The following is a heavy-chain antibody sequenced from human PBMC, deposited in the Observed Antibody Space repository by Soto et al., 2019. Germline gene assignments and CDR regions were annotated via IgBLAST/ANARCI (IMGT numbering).Heavy chain of an antibody. CDR2: ISYDGSNK. CDR3: AREPRITIFGVVIRESYYYYYGMDV. J-gene: IGHJ6*02. V-gene: IGHV3-30-3*01. D-gene: IGHD3-3*01. CDR1: GFTFSSYA. Sequence: PGGSLRLSCAASGFTFSSYAMHWVRQAPGKGLEWVAVISYDGSNKYYADSVKGRFTISRDNSKNTLYLQMNSLRAEDTAVYYCAREPRITIFGVVIRESYYYYYGMDVWGQGTTVTVSS.